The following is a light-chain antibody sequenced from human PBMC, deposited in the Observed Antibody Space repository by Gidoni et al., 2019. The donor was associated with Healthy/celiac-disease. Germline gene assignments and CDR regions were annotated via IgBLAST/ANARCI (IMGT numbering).Light chain of an antibody. J-gene: IGLJ1*01. Sequence: SYVLTQLPTVSGDPGKTARITCGGNNIGSKSVHWYQQKPGQASVLIIYYDSDRPSGIPERFSGSNSGNTATLTISRVEAGDEADYYCQVWDSSSDHYVFGTGTKVTVL. V-gene: IGLV3-21*04. CDR1: NIGSKS. CDR3: QVWDSSSDHYV. CDR2: YDS.